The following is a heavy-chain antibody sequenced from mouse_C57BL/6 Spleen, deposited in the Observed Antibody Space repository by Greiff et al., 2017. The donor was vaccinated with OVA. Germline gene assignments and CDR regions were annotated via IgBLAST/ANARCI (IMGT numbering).Heavy chain of an antibody. CDR1: GYTFTSYW. V-gene: IGHV1-55*01. CDR2: IYPGSGST. CDR3: ARGSIYDGYYGDY. Sequence: VQLQQPGAELVKPGASVKMSCKASGYTFTSYWITWVKQRPGQGLEWIGDIYPGSGSTNYNEKFKSKATLTVDTSSSTAYMQLSSLTSEDSAVDDCARGSIYDGYYGDYWGQGTTLTVSA. J-gene: IGHJ2*01. D-gene: IGHD2-3*01.